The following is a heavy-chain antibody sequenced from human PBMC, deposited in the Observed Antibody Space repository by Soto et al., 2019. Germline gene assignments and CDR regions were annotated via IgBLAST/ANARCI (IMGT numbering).Heavy chain of an antibody. Sequence: PGGSLRLSCAAFGFTFKSYTMNWVRQAPGKGLEWVSSISGSGGNTYYADSVKGRFTISRDNAKNSLYLQMNSLRAEDTALYYCAKDISRGGYDFWSGYYDYYYYYGMDVWGQGTTVTVSS. V-gene: IGHV3-23*01. CDR3: AKDISRGGYDFWSGYYDYYYYYGMDV. J-gene: IGHJ6*02. CDR1: GFTFKSYT. D-gene: IGHD3-3*01. CDR2: ISGSGGNT.